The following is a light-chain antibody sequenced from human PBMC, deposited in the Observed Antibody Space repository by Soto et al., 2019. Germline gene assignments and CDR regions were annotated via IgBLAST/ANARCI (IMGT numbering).Light chain of an antibody. CDR2: GAT. Sequence: DIQMTQSPSSLSASVGDRVTITCRASQGIRNDLGWFQQKPGKAPKVLIYGATRLQSGVPSRFSGSGVGTDFTLTISSLQPEDFATYYCQQSYSSPFTFGPGTKVEIK. J-gene: IGKJ3*01. CDR1: QGIRND. CDR3: QQSYSSPFT. V-gene: IGKV1-39*01.